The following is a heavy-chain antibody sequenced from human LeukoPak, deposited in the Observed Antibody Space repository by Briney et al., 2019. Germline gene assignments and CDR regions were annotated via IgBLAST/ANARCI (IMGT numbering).Heavy chain of an antibody. CDR3: AVTGTNDYYYYYGMDV. Sequence: SETLSLTCAVYGGSFSGYYWSWIRQPPGKGLEWIGEINHSGSTNYNPSLKSRVTISVDTSKNQFSLKLSSVTAAETAVYYCAVTGTNDYYYYYGMDVWGQGTTVTVSS. D-gene: IGHD1-20*01. CDR1: GGSFSGYY. CDR2: INHSGST. J-gene: IGHJ6*02. V-gene: IGHV4-34*01.